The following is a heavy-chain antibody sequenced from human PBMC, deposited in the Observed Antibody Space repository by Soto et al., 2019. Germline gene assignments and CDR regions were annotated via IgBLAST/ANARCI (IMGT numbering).Heavy chain of an antibody. CDR1: GFVSNDYD. CDR2: ISYDGSNK. CDR3: SRGIKGGLDA. D-gene: IGHD2-21*01. V-gene: IGHV3-30*03. Sequence: QVQLAESGGGVVQPGRSLRLSCATSGFVSNDYDIHWVRQAPGKGLAWLASISYDGSNKYYADSVKGRFTISRNNCKNTLSLQINSLGAEDTAVYYCSRGIKGGLDAWGPGTLVTVSS. J-gene: IGHJ5*02.